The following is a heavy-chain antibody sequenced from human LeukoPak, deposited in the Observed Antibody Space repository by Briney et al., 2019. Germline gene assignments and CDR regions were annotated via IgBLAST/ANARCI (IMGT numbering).Heavy chain of an antibody. D-gene: IGHD3-10*01. CDR2: INYSGST. CDR1: GGSISTYY. CDR3: ARVLWFGERAFDI. V-gene: IGHV4-59*01. Sequence: SETLSLTCSVSGGSISTYYWSWIRQPPGKGLEWIGYINYSGSTNYNLSLKSRVIISVDTSKNQLSLSLSSVTAADTAVYYCARVLWFGERAFDIWGQGTMVTVSS. J-gene: IGHJ3*02.